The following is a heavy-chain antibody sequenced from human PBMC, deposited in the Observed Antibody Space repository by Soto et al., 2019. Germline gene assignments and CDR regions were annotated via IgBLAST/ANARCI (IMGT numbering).Heavy chain of an antibody. D-gene: IGHD1-1*01. CDR3: VRDGTKTLRDWFDP. CDR2: IYATGTT. J-gene: IGHJ5*02. Sequence: QVQLQESGPGLVKPSETLSLTCTVSGASISGFYWSWIRKSAGKGLEWIGRIYATGTTDYNPSLKCRVMMSVDTSKKQFSLKLRSVTAADTAVYYCVRDGTKTLRDWFDPWCQGISVTVSS. V-gene: IGHV4-4*07. CDR1: GASISGFY.